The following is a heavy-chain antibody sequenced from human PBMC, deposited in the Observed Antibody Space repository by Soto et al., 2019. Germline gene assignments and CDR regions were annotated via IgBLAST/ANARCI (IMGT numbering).Heavy chain of an antibody. D-gene: IGHD3-3*01. CDR3: AGGGVTIFGVVIRSAFDI. J-gene: IGHJ3*02. V-gene: IGHV1-69*06. CDR2: IIPIFGTA. Sequence: QVQLVQSGAEVKKPGSSVKVSCKASGGTFSSYAISWVRQAPGQGLEWMGGIIPIFGTANYAQKFQGRVTITADKSTSTAYRELSSLRSEDTAVYYCAGGGVTIFGVVIRSAFDIWGQGTMVTVSS. CDR1: GGTFSSYA.